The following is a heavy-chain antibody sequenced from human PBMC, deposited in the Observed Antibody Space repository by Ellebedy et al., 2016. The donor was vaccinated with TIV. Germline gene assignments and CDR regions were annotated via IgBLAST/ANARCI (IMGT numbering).Heavy chain of an antibody. CDR1: GFPFNNFS. V-gene: IGHV3-23*01. CDR3: AKMSSWGGFDY. CDR2: ISGNGRYT. J-gene: IGHJ4*02. Sequence: GGSLRLSCAAYGFPFNNFSMNWVRQAPGKGLEWVASISGNGRYTDYTDSVTGRFTITRDNSKNTLYLQMNSLRAEDTAIYYCAKMSSWGGFDYWGQGSLVTVSS. D-gene: IGHD1-26*01.